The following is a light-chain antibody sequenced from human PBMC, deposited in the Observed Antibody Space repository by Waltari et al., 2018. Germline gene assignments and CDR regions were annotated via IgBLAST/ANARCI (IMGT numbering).Light chain of an antibody. CDR2: KAS. Sequence: QMTQSXSTLSAXXGDRVTITCRASQSISSWLAWYQQKPGKAPKLXIYKASXLESGVPSRFSXSGSGTXXTXTISSLQPDXXATYYCXQYNSYSPXXXXQGTKLEIK. J-gene: IGKJ2*01. CDR3: XQYNSYSPXX. V-gene: IGKV1-5*03. CDR1: QSISSW.